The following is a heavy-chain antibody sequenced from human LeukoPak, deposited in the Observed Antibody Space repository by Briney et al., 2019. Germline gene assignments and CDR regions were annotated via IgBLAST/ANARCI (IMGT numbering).Heavy chain of an antibody. CDR1: GDSISSYY. CDR3: SRQSRGKTARIFDY. CDR2: ISYSGST. V-gene: IGHV4-59*08. J-gene: IGHJ4*02. Sequence: PSETLSLTCTVSGDSISSYYWSWIRQPPGKGLEWIGYISYSGSTNYNPSLESRVTISGDTSKNQFSLKLSSVTAADTAFYYCSRQSRGKTARIFDYLGQGTLVNGSS. D-gene: IGHD6-6*01.